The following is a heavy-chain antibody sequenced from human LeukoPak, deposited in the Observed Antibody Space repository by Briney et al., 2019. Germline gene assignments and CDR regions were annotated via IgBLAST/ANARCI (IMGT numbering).Heavy chain of an antibody. CDR2: IRSTSSST. CDR1: GFTFSSYN. D-gene: IGHD1-26*01. J-gene: IGHJ4*02. Sequence: GGSLRLSCAASGFTFSSYNMNWVRQAPGKGLEWVSFIRSTSSSTHYADSVKGRFTISRDNAKNSLYLQMNSLRAEDTAVYYCAREGASGSCSDYWGQGTLVTVSS. CDR3: AREGASGSCSDY. V-gene: IGHV3-48*04.